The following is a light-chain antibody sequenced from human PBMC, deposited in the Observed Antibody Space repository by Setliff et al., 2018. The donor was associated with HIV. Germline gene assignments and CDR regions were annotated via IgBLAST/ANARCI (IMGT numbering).Light chain of an antibody. J-gene: IGKJ2*01. CDR2: KAS. CDR1: QSISSW. V-gene: IGKV1-5*03. Sequence: DIQMTQSPSTLSASVGDRVTITCRASQSISSWLAWYQQKPGKAPKLLIYKASSLESGVPSSFSGSGSGTEFTLTISSLQPDDFATYYCQQYNIYPYTFGQGTKVDIK. CDR3: QQYNIYPYT.